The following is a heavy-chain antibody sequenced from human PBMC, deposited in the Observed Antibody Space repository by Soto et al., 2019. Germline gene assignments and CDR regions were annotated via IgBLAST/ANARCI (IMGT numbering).Heavy chain of an antibody. V-gene: IGHV3-23*01. J-gene: IGHJ6*02. CDR2: INFSGGTT. CDR1: GFTFSTFA. CDR3: ARDRVATTSYYGMDV. Sequence: PGGSLRLSCTASGFTFSTFAMSWVRQAPGKGLEWVASINFSGGTTYYADSVKGRFTISRDNSKNTLYVQMNGLRGDDTAVYYCARDRVATTSYYGMDVWGQGTTATVSS.